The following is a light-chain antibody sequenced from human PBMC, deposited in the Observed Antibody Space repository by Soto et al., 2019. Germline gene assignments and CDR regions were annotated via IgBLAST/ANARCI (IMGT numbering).Light chain of an antibody. CDR1: QSVSSSY. CDR3: QQYAGSQLS. Sequence: EIVLTQSPGTLSLSPGETATLSCRASQSVSSSYLAWYQQKPGQAPRLVMYGASSRATGIPDRFSGSGSGTDFTLTISRLEPEDFAVYYCQQYAGSQLSFGGGTKVEIK. CDR2: GAS. J-gene: IGKJ4*01. V-gene: IGKV3-20*01.